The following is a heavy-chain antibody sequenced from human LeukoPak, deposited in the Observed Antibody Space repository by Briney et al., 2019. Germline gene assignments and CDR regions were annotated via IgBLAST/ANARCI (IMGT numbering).Heavy chain of an antibody. V-gene: IGHV3-48*02. Sequence: GGSLRLSCAASGFTFSIYSMNWVRQAPGKGLEWVSYISSSSSTIYYADSVKGRFTISRDNAKNSLYLQMNSLRDEDTAVYYCAREYYYDSSGYYAVVAFDSWGQGTMVTVSS. CDR3: AREYYYDSSGYYAVVAFDS. D-gene: IGHD3-22*01. J-gene: IGHJ3*02. CDR1: GFTFSIYS. CDR2: ISSSSSTI.